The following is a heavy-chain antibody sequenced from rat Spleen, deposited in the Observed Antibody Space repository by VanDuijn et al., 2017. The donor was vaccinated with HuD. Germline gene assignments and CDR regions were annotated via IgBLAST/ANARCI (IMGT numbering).Heavy chain of an antibody. CDR3: STWDYYHHRFDY. J-gene: IGHJ2*01. D-gene: IGHD1-6*01. CDR1: GFSFSDYY. Sequence: EVQLVESDGGLVQPGRSLKLSCAASGFSFSDYYMAWVRQAPSKGLEWVATISYDGISTYYRDSVKGRFTISRDNAKNTLYLQMGMLRSDDTATYYCSTWDYYHHRFDYWGQGVMVTVSS. V-gene: IGHV5-29*01. CDR2: ISYDGIST.